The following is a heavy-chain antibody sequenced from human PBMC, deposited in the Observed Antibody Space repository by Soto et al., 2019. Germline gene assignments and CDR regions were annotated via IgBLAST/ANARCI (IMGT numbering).Heavy chain of an antibody. CDR2: FDPEDGET. J-gene: IGHJ3*02. CDR1: GYTLTELS. V-gene: IGHV1-24*01. D-gene: IGHD6-13*01. CDR3: ATDPGYSSSWYAYDI. Sequence: ASVKVSCKVSGYTLTELSMHWVRQAPGKGLEWMGGFDPEDGETIYAQKFQGRVTMTEDTSTDTAYMELSSLRSEDTAVYCCATDPGYSSSWYAYDIWGQGTMVTVSS.